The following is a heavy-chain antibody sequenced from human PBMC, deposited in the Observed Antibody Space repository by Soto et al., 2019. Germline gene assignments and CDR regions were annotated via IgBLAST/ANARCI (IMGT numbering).Heavy chain of an antibody. J-gene: IGHJ3*02. V-gene: IGHV3-23*01. D-gene: IGHD5-12*01. CDR2: ISGGGGDST. Sequence: EVHLLESGGGLVQPGGSLTLSCAASGFTFSSYAMSWVRQAPGKGLEWVSAISGGGGDSTYYADSVKGRLIISKDNFKNTLYLQMSSLRAEDTAVYYCAKELAISGKGAFDMWGQGTRVTVSS. CDR3: AKELAISGKGAFDM. CDR1: GFTFSSYA.